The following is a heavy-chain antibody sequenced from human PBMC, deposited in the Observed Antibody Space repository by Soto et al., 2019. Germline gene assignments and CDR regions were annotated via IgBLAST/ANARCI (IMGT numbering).Heavy chain of an antibody. Sequence: QLQLQESGPGLVKPSETLSLTCTVSGGSISSSSYYWGWICQPPGKGLEWIGSIYYSGSTYYNPSLKSRVNRSVDTSKNQFSLKLSSVTAADTAVYYCATLWFGEGNYWGQGTLVTVSS. J-gene: IGHJ4*02. D-gene: IGHD3-10*01. CDR1: GGSISSSSYY. CDR3: ATLWFGEGNY. V-gene: IGHV4-39*01. CDR2: IYYSGST.